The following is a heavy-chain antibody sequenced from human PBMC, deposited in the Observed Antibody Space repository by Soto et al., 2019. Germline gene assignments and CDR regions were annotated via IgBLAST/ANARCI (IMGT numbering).Heavy chain of an antibody. CDR3: ERLIGYCSGGSYYATCTDCYNCMDV. J-gene: IGHJ5*02. CDR2: IYYSGST. V-gene: IGHV4-59*01. CDR1: GGSISSYY. D-gene: IGHD2-15*01. Sequence: PSETLSLTCTVSGGSISSYYWSWIRQPPGKGLEWIGYIYYSGSTNYNPSLKSRVTISVDTSKNQFSLKLSSVTAADTAVYYCERLIGYCSGGSYYATCTDCYNCMDVWGQGTLVTVSS.